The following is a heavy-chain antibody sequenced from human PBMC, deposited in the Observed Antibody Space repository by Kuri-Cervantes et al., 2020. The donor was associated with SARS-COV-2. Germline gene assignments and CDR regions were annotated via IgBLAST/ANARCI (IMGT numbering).Heavy chain of an antibody. CDR1: GFTFSSYG. Sequence: GESLKISCAASGFTFSSYGMHWVRQAPGKGLEWVAFIRYDGSNKYYADSVKGRFTISRDNSKNTLYLQMNSLRAEDTAVYYCARQGPYDSISHDAFDIWGQGTMVTVSS. CDR3: ARQGPYDSISHDAFDI. D-gene: IGHD3-22*01. CDR2: IRYDGSNK. V-gene: IGHV3-30*02. J-gene: IGHJ3*02.